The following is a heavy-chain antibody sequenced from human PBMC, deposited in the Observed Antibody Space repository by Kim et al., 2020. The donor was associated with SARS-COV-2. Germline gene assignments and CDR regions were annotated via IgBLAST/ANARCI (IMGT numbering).Heavy chain of an antibody. Sequence: GGSLRLSCVASGFTFSSYAMHWVRQAPGKGLEWVAVISYAGSNKNYADSVKGRFTISRDNSKNTLYLQMNSLRAEDTAVYFCATGLDPAARYSVDICGQG. CDR2: ISYAGSNK. J-gene: IGHJ3*02. V-gene: IGHV3-30*04. CDR3: ATGLDPAARYSVDI. D-gene: IGHD2-2*01. CDR1: GFTFSSYA.